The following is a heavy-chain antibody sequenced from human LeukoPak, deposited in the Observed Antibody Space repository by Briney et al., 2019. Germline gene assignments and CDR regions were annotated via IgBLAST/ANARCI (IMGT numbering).Heavy chain of an antibody. CDR1: GGSISGGNYY. D-gene: IGHD3-10*01. CDR3: ARGLLWFGEFWFDP. V-gene: IGHV4-61*02. Sequence: PSETLSLTCTVSGGSISGGNYYWIWIRQPAGKGLEWIGRIHTSGSTNYNPSLKSRVTISVDTSKNQFSLKLSSVTAADTAVYYCARGLLWFGEFWFDPWGQGTLVTVSS. CDR2: IHTSGST. J-gene: IGHJ5*02.